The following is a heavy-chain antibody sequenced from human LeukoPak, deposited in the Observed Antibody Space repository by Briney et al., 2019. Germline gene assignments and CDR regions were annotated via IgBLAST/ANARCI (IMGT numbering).Heavy chain of an antibody. CDR3: ATDVGEYSSGWPY. J-gene: IGHJ4*02. CDR2: INPNSGGT. CDR1: GYTFTGYY. D-gene: IGHD6-19*01. Sequence: GASVKVSCKASGYTFTGYYMHWVRQAPGQGLEWMGRINPNSGGTNYAQKFQGRVTMTEDTSTDTAYMELSSLRSEDTAVYYCATDVGEYSSGWPYWGQGTLVTVSS. V-gene: IGHV1-2*06.